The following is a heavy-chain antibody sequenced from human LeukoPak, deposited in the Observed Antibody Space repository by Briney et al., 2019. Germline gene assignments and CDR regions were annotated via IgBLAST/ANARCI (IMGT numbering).Heavy chain of an antibody. CDR3: ARGFRGPNFDY. Sequence: SETLSLTCTASGGSISSGCYCYSWIRQPAEKGLEWIGHFYTGGSTNSNPSLKSRVTISVDTSKNQFSLKLSSVTAADTAVYYCARGFRGPNFDYWGQGTLVTVSS. J-gene: IGHJ4*02. CDR2: FYTGGST. CDR1: GGSISSGCYC. V-gene: IGHV4-61*09. D-gene: IGHD3-10*01.